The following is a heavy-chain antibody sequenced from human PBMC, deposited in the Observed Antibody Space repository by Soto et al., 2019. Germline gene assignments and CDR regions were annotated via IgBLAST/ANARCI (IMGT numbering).Heavy chain of an antibody. V-gene: IGHV4-31*03. CDR1: GHSMTSGVHY. J-gene: IGHJ4*02. D-gene: IGHD3-16*01. CDR3: ARDRVMLTFGGASEEWGIDS. CDR2: IFYSGPT. Sequence: QVQLQESGPGLVKPSQTLSLTCTVSGHSMTSGVHYWSRIRQLPGKGLEWIGYIFYSGPTYYNPSLKSRVTISVDTSKNQFSLKLNSVTAADTAVYYCARDRVMLTFGGASEEWGIDSWGQGTLVTVSS.